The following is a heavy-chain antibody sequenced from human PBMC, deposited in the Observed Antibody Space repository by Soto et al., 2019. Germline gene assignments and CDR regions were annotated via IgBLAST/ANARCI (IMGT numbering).Heavy chain of an antibody. CDR3: ARDMARITIFGVVKGKYWFDP. CDR2: IIPIFGTA. J-gene: IGHJ5*02. Sequence: SVKVSCKASGDTFSSYAISWVRQAPGQGLEWMGGIIPIFGTANYAQKFQGRVTITADESTSTAYMELSSLRSEDTAVYYCARDMARITIFGVVKGKYWFDPWGQGTLVTVSS. V-gene: IGHV1-69*13. D-gene: IGHD3-3*01. CDR1: GDTFSSYA.